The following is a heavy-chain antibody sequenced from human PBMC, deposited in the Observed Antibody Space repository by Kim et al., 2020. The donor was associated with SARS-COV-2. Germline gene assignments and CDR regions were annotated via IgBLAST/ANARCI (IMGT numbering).Heavy chain of an antibody. J-gene: IGHJ4*02. CDR1: GYTFTSYD. CDR2: MNPNSGNT. D-gene: IGHD1-26*01. V-gene: IGHV1-8*01. CDR3: ASSEWIVGVTRFDY. Sequence: ASVKVSCKASGYTFTSYDINWVRQAPGQGLEWMGWMNPNSGNTSYAQKFQGRVTMTTDTSISTAYMELRSLRSEDTAVYYCASSEWIVGVTRFDYCGQGT.